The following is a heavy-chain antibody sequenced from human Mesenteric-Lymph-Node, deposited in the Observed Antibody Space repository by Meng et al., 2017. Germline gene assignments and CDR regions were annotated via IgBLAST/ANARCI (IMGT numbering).Heavy chain of an antibody. CDR3: ARRMRIPVAGTHNAFDI. CDR1: GGSISSGGYY. V-gene: IGHV4-31*03. Sequence: SETLSLTCTVSGGSISSGGYYWSWIRQHPGKGLEWIGYIYYSGSTYYNPSLKSRVTTSVDTSKNQFSLKLSSVMAAETAVYYCARRMRIPVAGTHNAFDIWGQGAMVTVSS. J-gene: IGHJ3*02. D-gene: IGHD6-19*01. CDR2: IYYSGST.